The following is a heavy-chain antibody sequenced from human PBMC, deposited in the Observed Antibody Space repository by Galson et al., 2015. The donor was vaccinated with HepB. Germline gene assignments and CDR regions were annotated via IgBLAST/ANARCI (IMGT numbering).Heavy chain of an antibody. CDR2: TYYRSKWYN. D-gene: IGHD6-6*01. J-gene: IGHJ3*02. CDR3: ARIPYSSDAFGI. V-gene: IGHV6-1*01. CDR1: GDSVSSDSAA. Sequence: CAISGDSVSSDSAAWNWIRQSPSRGLEWLGRTYYRSKWYNDYAVSVKSRITINPDTSKNHFSLQLTSVTPEDTAVYYCARIPYSSDAFGIWGQGTMVPVSS.